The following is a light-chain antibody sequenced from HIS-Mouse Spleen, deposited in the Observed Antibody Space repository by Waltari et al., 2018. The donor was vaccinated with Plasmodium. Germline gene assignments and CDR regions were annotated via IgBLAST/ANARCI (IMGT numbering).Light chain of an antibody. Sequence: ELVLPQSPATLSLSPGDRATLSCRASQSVLSYLAWYQQKPGQAPRLLIYDASNRATGIPARFSGSGSGTDFTLTISSLEPEDFAVYYCQQRSNWPPLTFGGGTKVEIK. V-gene: IGKV3-11*01. J-gene: IGKJ4*01. CDR2: DAS. CDR1: QSVLSY. CDR3: QQRSNWPPLT.